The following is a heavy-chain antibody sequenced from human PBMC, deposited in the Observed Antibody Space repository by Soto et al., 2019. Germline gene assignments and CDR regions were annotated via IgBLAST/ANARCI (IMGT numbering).Heavy chain of an antibody. CDR1: GGTFSSSG. J-gene: IGHJ6*02. D-gene: IGHD3-16*02. CDR3: ARWPQPRYTADPYAVDV. CDR2: IVPSLDTT. Sequence: QVHLVQSGTEVKKPGSSVKVSCKASGGTFSSSGFSWVRQAPGQGLEWMGMIVPSLDTTNYAQKFQARVTITADEVTSTAYMELSSLRSEDTAVYYCARWPQPRYTADPYAVDVWGQGPRVIVSS. V-gene: IGHV1-69*11.